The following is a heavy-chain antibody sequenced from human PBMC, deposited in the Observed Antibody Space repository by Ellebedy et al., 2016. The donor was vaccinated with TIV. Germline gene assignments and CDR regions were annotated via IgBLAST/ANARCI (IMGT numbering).Heavy chain of an antibody. CDR1: GFTFNSYA. CDR2: ISYDGSSE. CDR3: ARDLDKSSGWYGGAAY. V-gene: IGHV3-30-3*01. J-gene: IGHJ4*02. Sequence: GESLKISCAASGFTFNSYAMHWVRQAPGKGLEWVAVISYDGSSEYYADSVKGRFTISRDNPMTTLYLEMNSLRAEDTALYYCARDLDKSSGWYGGAAYWGQGTLVTVSS. D-gene: IGHD6-19*01.